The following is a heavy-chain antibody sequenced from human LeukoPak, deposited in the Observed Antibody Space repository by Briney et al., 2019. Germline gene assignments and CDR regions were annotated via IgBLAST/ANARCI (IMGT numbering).Heavy chain of an antibody. J-gene: IGHJ4*02. CDR1: GYTFTSYG. D-gene: IGHD3-9*01. CDR2: ISAYNGNT. V-gene: IGHV1-18*04. Sequence: ASVKVSCKASGYTFTSYGISWVRQAPGQGLEWMGWISAYNGNTNYAQKLQGRVPMTTDTSTSTAYMELRSLRSDDTAVYYCARRYYDILTGYYDYWGQGTLVTVSS. CDR3: ARRYYDILTGYYDY.